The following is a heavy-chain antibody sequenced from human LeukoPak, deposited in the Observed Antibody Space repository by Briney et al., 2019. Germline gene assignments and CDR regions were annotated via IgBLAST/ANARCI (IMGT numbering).Heavy chain of an antibody. CDR2: INPNSDGR. J-gene: IGHJ6*03. CDR3: ARTPMGGRIYMDV. Sequence: ASVKVSCKASGYTFTGYYIHWVRQAPGQGLDWIRWINPNSDGRNYAKKFQGRVTMTWDTSISTAYMALSSLTSDDTAVFFCARTPMGGRIYMDVWGMGTAVIVSS. V-gene: IGHV1-2*02. CDR1: GYTFTGYY. D-gene: IGHD2-15*01.